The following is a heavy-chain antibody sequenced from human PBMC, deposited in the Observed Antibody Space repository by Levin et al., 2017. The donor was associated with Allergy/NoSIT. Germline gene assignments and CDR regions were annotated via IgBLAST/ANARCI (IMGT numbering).Heavy chain of an antibody. D-gene: IGHD4-11*01. CDR3: ARRFAASSNWDFDY. CDR1: VGSIGSSSYY. J-gene: IGHJ4*02. CDR2: IYYTGGA. V-gene: IGHV4-39*01. Sequence: SQTLSLTCTVSVGSIGSSSYYWGWIRQPPGKGLEWVGSIYYTGGAYYNPSLKSRLTISVDTSKNQFSVKLTSVTAADTAVYYCARRFAASSNWDFDYWGQGSLVTVSS.